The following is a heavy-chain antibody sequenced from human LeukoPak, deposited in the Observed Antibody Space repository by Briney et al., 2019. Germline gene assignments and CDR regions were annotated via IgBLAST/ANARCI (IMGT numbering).Heavy chain of an antibody. J-gene: IGHJ4*02. V-gene: IGHV3-20*01. CDR1: GFTFDDYG. D-gene: IGHD6-6*01. Sequence: PGGSLRLSCAASGFTFDDYGMSWVRQAPGKGLEWVSGINWNGGSTGYADSVKGRFTISRDNAKNSLYLQMNSLRAEDTALYHCARDRGTTSSAGYYFDYWGQGTLVTVSS. CDR2: INWNGGST. CDR3: ARDRGTTSSAGYYFDY.